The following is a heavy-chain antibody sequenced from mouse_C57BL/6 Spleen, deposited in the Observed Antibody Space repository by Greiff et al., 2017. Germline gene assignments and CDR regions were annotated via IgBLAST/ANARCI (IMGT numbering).Heavy chain of an antibody. CDR3: ARSAYDYDDYAMDY. D-gene: IGHD2-4*01. J-gene: IGHJ4*01. V-gene: IGHV1-82*01. CDR1: GYAFSSSW. CDR2: IYPGDGDT. Sequence: VQLQQSGPELVKPGASVKISCKASGYAFSSSWMNWVKQRPGKGLEWIGRIYPGDGDTNYNGKFKGKATLTAAKSYSTAYMQLSSLTSEDSAVYFCARSAYDYDDYAMDYWGQGTSVTVSS.